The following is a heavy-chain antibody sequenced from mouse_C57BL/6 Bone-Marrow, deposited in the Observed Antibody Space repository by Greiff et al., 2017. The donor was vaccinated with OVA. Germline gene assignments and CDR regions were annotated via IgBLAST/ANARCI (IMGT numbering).Heavy chain of an antibody. D-gene: IGHD1-1*01. V-gene: IGHV1-19*01. J-gene: IGHJ2*01. Sequence: VQLKEHRPVLVKPGASVKMSCKASGYTFTDYYMNWVKQSHGKSLEWIGVINPYNGGTSYNQKFKGKATLTVDKSSSTAYMELNSLTSEDSAVYYCARILPDYWGQGTTLTVSS. CDR1: GYTFTDYY. CDR3: ARILPDY. CDR2: INPYNGGT.